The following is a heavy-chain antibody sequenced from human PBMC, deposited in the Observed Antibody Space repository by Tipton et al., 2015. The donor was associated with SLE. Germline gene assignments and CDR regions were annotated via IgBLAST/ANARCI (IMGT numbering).Heavy chain of an antibody. V-gene: IGHV4-38-2*02. CDR1: GYSISSGYY. D-gene: IGHD2-2*02. J-gene: IGHJ3*02. Sequence: TLSLTCTVSGYSISSGYYWGWIRQPPGKGLEWIGSIYHSGSTNYNPSLKSRVTISVDTSKNQFSLKMSSVTAADTAVYYCARPYCSSTSCYTGAFDIWGQGTMVTVSS. CDR2: IYHSGST. CDR3: ARPYCSSTSCYTGAFDI.